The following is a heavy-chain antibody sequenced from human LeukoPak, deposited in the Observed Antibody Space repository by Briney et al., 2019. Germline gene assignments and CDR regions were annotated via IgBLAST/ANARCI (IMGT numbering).Heavy chain of an antibody. V-gene: IGHV1-69*13. J-gene: IGHJ4*02. CDR3: AREFGDSSGFLFDY. D-gene: IGHD3-22*01. Sequence: ASVKVSCKASGGTFSSYAISWARQAPGQGLEWMGGIIPIFGTANYAQKFQGRVTITADESTSTAYMELSSLRSEDTAVYYCAREFGDSSGFLFDYWGQGTLVTVSS. CDR1: GGTFSSYA. CDR2: IIPIFGTA.